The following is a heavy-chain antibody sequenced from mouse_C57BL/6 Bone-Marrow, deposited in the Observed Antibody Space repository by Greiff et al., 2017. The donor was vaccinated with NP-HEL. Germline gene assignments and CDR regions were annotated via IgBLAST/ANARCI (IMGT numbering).Heavy chain of an antibody. CDR1: GFTFSSYG. J-gene: IGHJ1*03. V-gene: IGHV5-6*02. CDR3: ARREFLYYYGSRGYFDV. Sequence: EVNVVESGGDLVKPGGSLKLSCAASGFTFSSYGMSWVRQTPDKRLEWVATISSGGSYTYYPDSVKGRFTISRDNAKNTLYLQMSSLKSEDTAMYYCARREFLYYYGSRGYFDVWGTGTTVTVSS. D-gene: IGHD1-1*01. CDR2: ISSGGSYT.